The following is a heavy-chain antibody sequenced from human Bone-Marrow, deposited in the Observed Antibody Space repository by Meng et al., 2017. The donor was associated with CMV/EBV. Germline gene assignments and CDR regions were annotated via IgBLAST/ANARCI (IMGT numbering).Heavy chain of an antibody. D-gene: IGHD1-1*01. J-gene: IGHJ4*02. CDR3: ARRRYNSYQGVFDY. V-gene: IGHV6-1*01. Sequence: SQTLSLTCAISGDSVSSNSASWNWFRQSPSRGLEWLGRTYYDSKWYYDYAVSVESRIVINPDTSQNQISLYLNSVTPEDTAVYYCARRRYNSYQGVFDYWGQGTLVTVSS. CDR1: GDSVSSNSAS. CDR2: TYYDSKWYY.